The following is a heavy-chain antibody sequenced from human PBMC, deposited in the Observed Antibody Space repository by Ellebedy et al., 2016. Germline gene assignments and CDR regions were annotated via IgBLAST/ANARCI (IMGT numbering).Heavy chain of an antibody. V-gene: IGHV4-59*01. CDR3: ARGPALTTVVNWYFDL. CDR2: IYYSGST. CDR1: GGSISSYY. D-gene: IGHD4-23*01. Sequence: SETLSLXXTVSGGSISSYYWSWIRQPAGKGLEWIGYIYYSGSTNYNPSLKSRVTISVDTSKNQFSLKLSSVTAADTAVYYCARGPALTTVVNWYFDLWGRGTLVTVSS. J-gene: IGHJ2*01.